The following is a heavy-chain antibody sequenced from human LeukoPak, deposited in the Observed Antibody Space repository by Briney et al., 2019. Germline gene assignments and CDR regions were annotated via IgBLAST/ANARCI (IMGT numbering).Heavy chain of an antibody. Sequence: SETLSLTCTVSGGSISTYYCSWIRQSPGKGLEWIGSIYYSGSTNYNPSLKSRVTISVDTSKNQFSLELSSVTAADTAVYYCASGEVGVRKYYSDPFLSWGEGTLVTVSS. CDR2: IYYSGST. J-gene: IGHJ5*02. V-gene: IGHV4-59*08. D-gene: IGHD3-10*01. CDR1: GGSISTYY. CDR3: ASGEVGVRKYYSDPFLS.